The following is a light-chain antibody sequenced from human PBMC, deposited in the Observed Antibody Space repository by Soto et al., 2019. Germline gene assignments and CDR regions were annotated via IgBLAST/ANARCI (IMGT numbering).Light chain of an antibody. CDR3: QQYNNWPRT. Sequence: EIVMTQSPATLSVSPGERATLSCRASQSVSSNLAWYQQKPGQAPRLLIYGASTGATGIPARFSGSGSGTEFTLPISSLQSEDFAVYYCQQYNNWPRTFGQGTRLEIK. CDR1: QSVSSN. J-gene: IGKJ5*01. V-gene: IGKV3-15*01. CDR2: GAS.